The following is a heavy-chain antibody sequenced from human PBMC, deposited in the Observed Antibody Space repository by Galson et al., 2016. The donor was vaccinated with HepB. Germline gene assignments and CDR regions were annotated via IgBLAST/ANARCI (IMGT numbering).Heavy chain of an antibody. D-gene: IGHD6-19*01. CDR2: ISWDGDK. V-gene: IGHV2-5*02. CDR3: AHFSSGWYSVGRAFDI. CDR1: GFSLSTRGVG. J-gene: IGHJ3*02. Sequence: PALVKPTQTPTLTCTFSGFSLSTRGVGVGWIRQPPGKALEGLALISWDGDKHYSPSLRSRLTITKDTSENQVVLTMTNMDPVDTGTYYCAHFSSGWYSVGRAFDIWGQGTIVTVSS.